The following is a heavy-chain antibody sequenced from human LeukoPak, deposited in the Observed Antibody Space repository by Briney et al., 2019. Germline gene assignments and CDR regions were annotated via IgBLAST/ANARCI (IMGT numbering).Heavy chain of an antibody. CDR1: GFTFSSYG. D-gene: IGHD3-22*01. Sequence: PGGSLRLSCAASGFTFSSYGMHWVRQAPGKGLEWVAVISYDGSNKYYADSVKGRFTISRDNAKNSVYLQMNSLRAEDAAVYYCARARTPTYYYDSSGYYYFDYWGQGTLVTVSS. CDR3: ARARTPTYYYDSSGYYYFDY. J-gene: IGHJ4*02. V-gene: IGHV3-30*03. CDR2: ISYDGSNK.